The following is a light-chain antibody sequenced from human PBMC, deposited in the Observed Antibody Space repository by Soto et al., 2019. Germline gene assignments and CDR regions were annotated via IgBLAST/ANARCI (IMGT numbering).Light chain of an antibody. Sequence: EVVLTQSPGTLSLSPGERATLSCRASESVGTYFAWYQQKPGQAPRLLIHDASIRATGVPDRFSGSGSGTDFTLTISSLQSEDFAVYYCQQYNNWPGTFGQGTKV. CDR1: ESVGTY. CDR3: QQYNNWPGT. V-gene: IGKV3D-15*01. CDR2: DAS. J-gene: IGKJ1*01.